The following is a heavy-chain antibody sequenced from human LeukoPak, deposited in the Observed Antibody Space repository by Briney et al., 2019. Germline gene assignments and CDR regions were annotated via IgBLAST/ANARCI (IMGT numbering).Heavy chain of an antibody. J-gene: IGHJ4*02. CDR3: ARGVGDGYSLFDY. CDR1: GGTFSSYA. CDR2: IIPIFGTA. V-gene: IGHV1-69*05. Sequence: ASVTVSRKASGGTFSSYAISWVRQAPGQGLEWMGGIIPIFGTANYAQKFQGRVTITTDESTSIAYMELSSLRSEDTAVYYCARGVGDGYSLFDYWGQGTLVTVSS. D-gene: IGHD5-24*01.